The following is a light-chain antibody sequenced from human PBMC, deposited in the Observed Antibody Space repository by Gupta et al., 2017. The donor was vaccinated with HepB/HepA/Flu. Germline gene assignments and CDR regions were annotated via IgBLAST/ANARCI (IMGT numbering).Light chain of an antibody. CDR3: NSRDSSGNHLNVV. Sequence: SSVLPPAPAVSAALGQTVRITCQGGSHRSYYESWYQQKPGQAPVLVIYGKNNRPSGIPGRFSGSSSGNTASVTITGAQAEDEADYYCNSRDSSGNHLNVVFGGGTKLTVL. V-gene: IGLV3-19*01. J-gene: IGLJ2*01. CDR2: GKN. CDR1: SHRSYY.